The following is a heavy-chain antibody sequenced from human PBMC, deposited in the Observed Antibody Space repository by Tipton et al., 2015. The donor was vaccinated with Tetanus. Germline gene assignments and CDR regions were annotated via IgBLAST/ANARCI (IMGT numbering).Heavy chain of an antibody. CDR1: GFTFSSYA. V-gene: IGHV3-33*08. CDR2: SWYDGTDK. D-gene: IGHD2-15*01. Sequence: TASGFTFSSYALIWVRQAPGKGLEWLAVSWYDGTDKYYADSVKGRFTISRDNSKNTLYLQMNSLRAEDTALYYCAREADCSGGSCFSGDFDTWGQGTQVTVSS. J-gene: IGHJ4*02. CDR3: AREADCSGGSCFSGDFDT.